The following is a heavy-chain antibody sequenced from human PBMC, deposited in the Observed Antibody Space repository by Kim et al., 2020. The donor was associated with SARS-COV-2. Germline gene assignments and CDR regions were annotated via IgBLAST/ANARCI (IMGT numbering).Heavy chain of an antibody. J-gene: IGHJ4*02. CDR1: GFTFSSYG. Sequence: GGSLRLSCAASGFTFSSYGMHWVRQAPGKGLEWVAVISYDGSNKYYADSVKGRFTISRDNSKNTLYLQMNSLRAEDTAVYYCARDNVDWAAGGANFDYWGQGTLVTVSS. D-gene: IGHD6-13*01. V-gene: IGHV3-33*05. CDR3: ARDNVDWAAGGANFDY. CDR2: ISYDGSNK.